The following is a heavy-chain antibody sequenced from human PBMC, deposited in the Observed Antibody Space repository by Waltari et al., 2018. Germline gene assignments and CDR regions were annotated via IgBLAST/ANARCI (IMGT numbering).Heavy chain of an antibody. Sequence: VQLVPPGAEVTRHGASVKVSGKAPGYTFTGPYIPWIRQAPGQGLEWMGWINTNLGGTKFAQKFQGRITLTRDTSITTAYMELRRLTFDDTAVYYCARSPPSYSSSWYFFEHWGQGTLVTVSS. V-gene: IGHV1-2*02. CDR2: INTNLGGT. CDR3: ARSPPSYSSSWYFFEH. CDR1: GYTFTGPY. D-gene: IGHD6-13*01. J-gene: IGHJ4*02.